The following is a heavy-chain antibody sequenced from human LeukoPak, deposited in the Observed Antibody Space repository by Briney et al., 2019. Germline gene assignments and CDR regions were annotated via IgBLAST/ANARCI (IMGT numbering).Heavy chain of an antibody. D-gene: IGHD5-24*01. CDR1: GFTFSSFE. Sequence: GGSLRLSCAASGFTFSSFEMNWVRQAPGKGLEWVSYISNSGNTRYYADSVKGRFTISRDNAKNSLYLQMNSLRAEDTAVYYCARAVPYNYDAFGIWGQGTLVTVSS. V-gene: IGHV3-48*03. J-gene: IGHJ3*02. CDR2: ISNSGNTR. CDR3: ARAVPYNYDAFGI.